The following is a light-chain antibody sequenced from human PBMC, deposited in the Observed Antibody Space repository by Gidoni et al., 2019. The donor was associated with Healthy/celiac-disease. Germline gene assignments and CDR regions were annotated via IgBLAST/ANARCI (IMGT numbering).Light chain of an antibody. V-gene: IGKV3-20*01. CDR2: GAS. J-gene: IGKJ1*01. Sequence: EIVLTQSPCTLSLSPGERATLSCRASQSVSSSYLAWYQQTPGQAPRLLIYGASSRATGIPDRFSGSGSGTDFTLTISRLEPEDFAVYYCQQYGSSPPTTFGQGTKVEIK. CDR1: QSVSSSY. CDR3: QQYGSSPPTT.